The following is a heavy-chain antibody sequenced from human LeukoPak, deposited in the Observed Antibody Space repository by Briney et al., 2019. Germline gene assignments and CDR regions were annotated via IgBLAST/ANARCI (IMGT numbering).Heavy chain of an antibody. CDR1: GGSFSGYY. V-gene: IGHV4-34*01. J-gene: IGHJ3*01. Sequence: SETLSLTCAVYGGSFSGYYWSWIRQPPGKGLEWIGEINHSGSTNYNPSLKSRVTISVDTSKNQFSLKLNSVTAADTAVYFCARDCNGGPCYGAFAVWGQGSMVTVSS. D-gene: IGHD2-15*01. CDR3: ARDCNGGPCYGAFAV. CDR2: INHSGST.